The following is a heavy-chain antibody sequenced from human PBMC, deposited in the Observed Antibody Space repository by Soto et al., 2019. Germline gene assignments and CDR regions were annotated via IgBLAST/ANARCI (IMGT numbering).Heavy chain of an antibody. CDR3: AKARRFPTLYYYYYYGMDV. CDR1: GFTFSSYA. V-gene: IGHV3-23*01. J-gene: IGHJ6*02. CDR2: ISGSGGST. Sequence: PGGSLRFSCAASGFTFSSYAMSWVRQAPGKGLEWVSAISGSGGSTYYADSVKGRFTISRDNSKNTLYLQMNSLRAEDTAVYYCAKARRFPTLYYYYYYGMDVWGQGTTVTVSS. D-gene: IGHD4-17*01.